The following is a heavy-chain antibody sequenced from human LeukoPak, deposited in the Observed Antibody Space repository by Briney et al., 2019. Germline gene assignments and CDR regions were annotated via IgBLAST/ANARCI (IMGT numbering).Heavy chain of an antibody. D-gene: IGHD4-17*01. Sequence: SVKVSCKASGGTFSSYAISWVRQAPGQGLEWMGGIIPIFGTANYAQKFQGRVTITADESTSTAYMELSSLRSEDTAVYYCARVPVKDYGDYRHYFDYWGQGTLVTVSS. CDR1: GGTFSSYA. J-gene: IGHJ4*02. CDR2: IIPIFGTA. CDR3: ARVPVKDYGDYRHYFDY. V-gene: IGHV1-69*13.